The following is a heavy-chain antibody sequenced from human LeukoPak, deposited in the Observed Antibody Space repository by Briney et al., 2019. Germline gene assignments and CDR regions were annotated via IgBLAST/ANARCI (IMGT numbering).Heavy chain of an antibody. CDR1: GGSISSSIYY. CDR3: ATRPTPPYYYYYMDV. V-gene: IGHV4-39*07. CDR2: INHSGST. D-gene: IGHD4-23*01. J-gene: IGHJ6*03. Sequence: SETLSLTCIVSGGSISSSIYYWAWVRQPPGKGLEWIGEINHSGSTNYNPSLKSRVTISVDTSKNQFSLKLNSVTAADTAVYYCATRPTPPYYYYYMDVWGKGTTVTVSS.